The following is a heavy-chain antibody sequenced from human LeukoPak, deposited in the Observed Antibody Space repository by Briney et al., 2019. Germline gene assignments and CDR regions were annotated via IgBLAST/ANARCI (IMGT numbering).Heavy chain of an antibody. D-gene: IGHD2-15*01. CDR1: GFTFSSYG. V-gene: IGHV3-30*02. Sequence: GGSLRLSCAASGFTFSSYGMHWVRQAPGKGLEWVAFIRYDGSNKYYADSVKGRFTISRDNSKNTLYLQMNSLRAEDTAVYYCASPGGYAAAIDYWGQGTLVTVSS. CDR2: IRYDGSNK. CDR3: ASPGGYAAAIDY. J-gene: IGHJ4*02.